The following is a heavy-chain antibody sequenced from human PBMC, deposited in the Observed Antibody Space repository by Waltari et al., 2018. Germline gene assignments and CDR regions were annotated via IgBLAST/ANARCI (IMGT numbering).Heavy chain of an antibody. D-gene: IGHD6-13*01. V-gene: IGHV3-33*01. CDR1: GFTFSSYG. CDR2: IWYDGSNK. J-gene: IGHJ6*02. CDR3: ARANGYSSSWRNYYYYGMDV. Sequence: QVQLVESGGGVVQPGRSLRLSCAASGFTFSSYGMHWVRQAPGKGLEWVAVIWYDGSNKYYAGSVKGRFTISRDNSKNTLYLQMNSLRAEDTAVYYCARANGYSSSWRNYYYYGMDVWGQGTTVIVSS.